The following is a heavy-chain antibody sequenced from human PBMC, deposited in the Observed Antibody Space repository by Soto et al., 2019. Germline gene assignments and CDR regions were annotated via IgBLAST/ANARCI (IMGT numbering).Heavy chain of an antibody. CDR3: ARHQRSASSWYLLPILLFDY. V-gene: IGHV4-59*08. J-gene: IGHJ4*02. CDR1: GGSISSYY. CDR2: IYYSGST. D-gene: IGHD6-13*01. Sequence: QVQLQESGPGLVKPSETLSLTCTVSGGSISSYYWSWIRQPPGKGLEWIGYIYYSGSTNYNPSLKSRVTISVDTSKNQFSLKLSSVTAADTAVYYCARHQRSASSWYLLPILLFDYWGQGTLVTVSS.